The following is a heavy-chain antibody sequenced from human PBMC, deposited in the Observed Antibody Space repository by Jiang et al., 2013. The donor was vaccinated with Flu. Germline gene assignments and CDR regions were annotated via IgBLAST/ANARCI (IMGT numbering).Heavy chain of an antibody. J-gene: IGHJ4*02. CDR1: GFTFSNYA. Sequence: QLVESGGGLAQPGGSLRLSCAASGFTFSNYAMRWVRQAPGGGLEWVSGISGSADSTYYADSVKGRFTISRDNSKNTLSLQMNSLRVDDTAVYYCVKDRYGYGPSRGFDYWGQGTLVTVSS. D-gene: IGHD5-18*01. V-gene: IGHV3-23*04. CDR3: VKDRYGYGPSRGFDY. CDR2: ISGSADST.